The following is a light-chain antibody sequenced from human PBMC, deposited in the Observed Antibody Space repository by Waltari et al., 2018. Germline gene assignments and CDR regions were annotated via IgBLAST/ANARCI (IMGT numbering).Light chain of an antibody. CDR3: QKYGTLPGT. CDR2: DAS. J-gene: IGKJ1*01. CDR1: QSVGRT. V-gene: IGKV3-20*01. Sequence: EIVLTQSPGTLSLSPGERATLSCRASQSVGRTLAWYQQRPGQAPRLLIYDASSRATGIPDRFSGSGSGTGFSFTLRRLGPEDFALYFCQKYGTLPGTFGQRTKVEMK.